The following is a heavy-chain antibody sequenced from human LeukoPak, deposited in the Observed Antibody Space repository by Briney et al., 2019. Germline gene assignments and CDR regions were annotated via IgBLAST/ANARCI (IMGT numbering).Heavy chain of an antibody. D-gene: IGHD3-10*01. CDR2: ISGSGGTT. J-gene: IGHJ5*02. Sequence: PGGSLRLSCAASGFTFSNYGMRWVRQAPGKGLEWVSAISGSGGTTYYADSVKGRFTIFRDNSKKTMYLQMKSLRAEDTAVYYCAKGVLWFGELLYDSILTDLLFDPWGQGTLVTVSS. CDR3: AKGVLWFGELLYDSILTDLLFDP. V-gene: IGHV3-23*01. CDR1: GFTFSNYG.